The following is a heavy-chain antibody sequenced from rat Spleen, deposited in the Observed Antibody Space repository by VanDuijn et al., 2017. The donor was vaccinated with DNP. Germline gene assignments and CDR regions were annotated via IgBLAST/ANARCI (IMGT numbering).Heavy chain of an antibody. Sequence: VQLKESGPGLAQPSQTLSLTCTVSGYSLTSYGVSWARQPPGKGLEWIATISSGGDRDYNSALKSRLSISRDTSKNQVFLKMNSLQIEDTAIYFCTRVLYNGYQRHYWSFDFWGPGTMVTVSS. CDR2: ISSGGDR. CDR3: TRVLYNGYQRHYWSFDF. J-gene: IGHJ1*01. V-gene: IGHV2S12*01. CDR1: GYSLTSYG. D-gene: IGHD1-7*01.